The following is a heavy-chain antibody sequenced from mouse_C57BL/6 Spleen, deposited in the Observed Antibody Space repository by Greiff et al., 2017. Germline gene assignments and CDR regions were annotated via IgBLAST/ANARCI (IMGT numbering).Heavy chain of an antibody. Sequence: EVQLVESEGGLVQPGSSMKLSCTASGFTFSAYYMAWVRQVPEKGLEWVANINYDGSSTYYLDSLKSSFIISIDNAKKILELQINSLKAEDTATYYCARVDLIYYYGSSTWFAYWGQGTLVTVSA. CDR2: INYDGSST. D-gene: IGHD1-1*01. J-gene: IGHJ3*01. V-gene: IGHV5-16*01. CDR3: ARVDLIYYYGSSTWFAY. CDR1: GFTFSAYY.